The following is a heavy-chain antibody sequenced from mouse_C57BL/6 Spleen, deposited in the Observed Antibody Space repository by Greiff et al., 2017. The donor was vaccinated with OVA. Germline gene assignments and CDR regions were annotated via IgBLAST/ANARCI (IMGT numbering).Heavy chain of an antibody. D-gene: IGHD2-3*01. V-gene: IGHV1-31*01. CDR2: IYPYNGVS. Sequence: EVKLMESGPELVKPGASVKISCKASGYSFTGYYMHWVKQSHGNILDWIGYIYPYNGVSSYNQKFKGKATLTVDKSSSTAYMELRSLTSEDSAVYYCARGGAYDGYDYYAMDYWGQGTSVTVSS. CDR1: GYSFTGYY. J-gene: IGHJ4*01. CDR3: ARGGAYDGYDYYAMDY.